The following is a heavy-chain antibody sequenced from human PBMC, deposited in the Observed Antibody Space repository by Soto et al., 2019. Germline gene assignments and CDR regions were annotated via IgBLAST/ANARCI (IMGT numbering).Heavy chain of an antibody. CDR3: AKAPYYYDKVNFDY. CDR2: ISYDGSNK. Sequence: PGGSLRLSCAAYGFTFSSYGMHWVRQAPGKGLEWVAVISYDGSNKYYADSVKGRFTISRDNSKNTLYLQMNSLRAEDTAVYYCAKAPYYYDKVNFDYWGQGT. CDR1: GFTFSSYG. V-gene: IGHV3-30*18. D-gene: IGHD3-22*01. J-gene: IGHJ4*02.